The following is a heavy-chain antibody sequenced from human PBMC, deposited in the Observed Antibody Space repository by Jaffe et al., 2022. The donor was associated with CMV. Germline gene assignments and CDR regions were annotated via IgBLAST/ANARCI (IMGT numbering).Heavy chain of an antibody. CDR1: GFTFSSYG. CDR2: IWYDGSNK. J-gene: IGHJ6*02. CDR3: ARENIVVVPAASLRDYYYYYGMDV. Sequence: QVQLVESGGGVVQPGRSLRLSCAASGFTFSSYGMHWVRQAPGKGLEWVAVIWYDGSNKYYADSVKGRFTISRDNSKNTLYLQMNSLRAEDTAVYYCARENIVVVPAASLRDYYYYYGMDVWGQGTTVTVSS. V-gene: IGHV3-33*01. D-gene: IGHD2-2*01.